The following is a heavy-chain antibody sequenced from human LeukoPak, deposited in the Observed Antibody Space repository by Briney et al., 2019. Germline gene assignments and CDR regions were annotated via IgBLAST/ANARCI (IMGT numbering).Heavy chain of an antibody. J-gene: IGHJ4*02. Sequence: GGSLRLSCGASEFTFSSYAMGWVRQAPGKGLEWVSDITNGGGDATYYAESVRGRFTISRDNSRSTLYLQINSLGAEDTAVYFCVKHRVRSFDLWGQGTVVTVSS. CDR3: VKHRVRSFDL. V-gene: IGHV3-23*01. CDR1: EFTFSSYA. CDR2: ITNGGGDAT.